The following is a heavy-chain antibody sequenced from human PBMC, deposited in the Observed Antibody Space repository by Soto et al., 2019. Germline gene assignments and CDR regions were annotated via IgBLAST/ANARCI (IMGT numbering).Heavy chain of an antibody. V-gene: IGHV3-11*03. CDR2: ISSSSTYT. Sequence: GGSLRLSCAASGFTISDYYMNWVRQTPGKGLEWVSFISSSSTYTHYADSLKGRFTISRDNAKNSLYLQVNSLRAEDTAIYYCARRHFDSSGFPFDYWGQGTLVTVSS. CDR1: GFTISDYY. CDR3: ARRHFDSSGFPFDY. J-gene: IGHJ4*02. D-gene: IGHD3-22*01.